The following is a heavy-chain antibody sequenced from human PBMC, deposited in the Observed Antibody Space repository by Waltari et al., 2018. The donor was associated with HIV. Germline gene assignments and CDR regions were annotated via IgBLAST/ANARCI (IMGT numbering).Heavy chain of an antibody. CDR2: VYSGGKT. V-gene: IGHV4-39*01. J-gene: IGHJ2*01. Sequence: QLQESGTALVKPSETLSLSCSVSGVPLTSKNYYWGWVRQSPGKRLDWIASVYSGGKTYNNPSLKSRLSLSLDTSKNRLSLNVTSVTAADTAVYYWARHSGPYVHFFDLWGRGTLVTVTS. D-gene: IGHD3-16*01. CDR1: GVPLTSKNYY. CDR3: ARHSGPYVHFFDL.